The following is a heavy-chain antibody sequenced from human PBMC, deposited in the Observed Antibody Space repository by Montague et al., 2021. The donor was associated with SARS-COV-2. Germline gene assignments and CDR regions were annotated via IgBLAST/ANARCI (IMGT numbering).Heavy chain of an antibody. CDR1: GFTFSSYG. D-gene: IGHD3-22*01. V-gene: IGHV3-33*08. J-gene: IGHJ6*02. CDR3: ARAVYYYDRSGYFRPSYGMDV. CDR2: IWYDGSNK. Sequence: SLRLSCAASGFTFSSYGMHWVRQAPGKGLEWVAVIWYDGSNKYYADSVKGRFTISRDNSKNTLYLQMNSLRAEDTAVYYCARAVYYYDRSGYFRPSYGMDVWGQGTTVTVSS.